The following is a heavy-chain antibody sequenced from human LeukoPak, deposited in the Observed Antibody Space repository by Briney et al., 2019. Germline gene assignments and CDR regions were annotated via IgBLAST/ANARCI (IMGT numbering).Heavy chain of an antibody. J-gene: IGHJ4*02. V-gene: IGHV3-30*18. Sequence: GGSLRLSCAASGFTLSSYGMHWVRQAPGKGLEWVAVISYDGSNKYYADSVKGRFTISRDNSKNTLYLQMNSLRAEDTAVYYCAKDSVAGTEMYYFDYWGQGTLVTVSS. D-gene: IGHD6-19*01. CDR3: AKDSVAGTEMYYFDY. CDR2: ISYDGSNK. CDR1: GFTLSSYG.